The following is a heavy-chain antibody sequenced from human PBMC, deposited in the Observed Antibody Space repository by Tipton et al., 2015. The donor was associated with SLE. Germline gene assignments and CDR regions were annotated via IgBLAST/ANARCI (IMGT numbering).Heavy chain of an antibody. CDR3: ARGGPQKD. CDR1: GYTFSDYY. CDR2: IITSEGRT. J-gene: IGHJ1*01. D-gene: IGHD2-15*01. V-gene: IGHV1-46*01. Sequence: QVQLVQSGADVKKPGASMKVSCKTSGYTFSDYYIHWMRQAPGQGLEWIGIIITSEGRTNYAQKFWGRVSMTRDMSTSTVYMELSSLTSEDTAVYYCARGGPQKDWGQGTLVTVSS.